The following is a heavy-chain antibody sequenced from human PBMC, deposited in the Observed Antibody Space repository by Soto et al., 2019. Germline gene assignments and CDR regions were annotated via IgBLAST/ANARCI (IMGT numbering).Heavy chain of an antibody. D-gene: IGHD3-9*01. CDR1: GFTFSSYC. CDR2: ISYDGSNK. J-gene: IGHJ4*02. CDR3: AKDQYFEWFPTPYFDY. V-gene: IGHV3-30*18. Sequence: GGSLRLSCAASGFTFSSYCMHWVRQAPGKGLEWVAVISYDGSNKYYADSVKGRFTTSRDNSKNTLYLQMNSLRAEDTAVYYCAKDQYFEWFPTPYFDYWGQGTLVTAPQ.